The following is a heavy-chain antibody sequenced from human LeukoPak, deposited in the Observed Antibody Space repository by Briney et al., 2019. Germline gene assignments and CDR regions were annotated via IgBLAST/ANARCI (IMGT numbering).Heavy chain of an antibody. J-gene: IGHJ4*02. CDR2: ISSSGSTI. V-gene: IGHV3-48*03. CDR3: ARGLRFMVYGETFDY. Sequence: PGGSLRLSCAASGFTFSSYEMNWVRQAPGKGLEWVSYISSSGSTIYYADSVKGRFTISRDNAKNSLYLQMNSLRAEDTAVYYCARGLRFMVYGETFDYWGQGTLVTVSS. CDR1: GFTFSSYE. D-gene: IGHD2-8*01.